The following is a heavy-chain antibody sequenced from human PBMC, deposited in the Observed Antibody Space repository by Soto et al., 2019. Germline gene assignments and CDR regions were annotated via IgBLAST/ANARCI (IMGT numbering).Heavy chain of an antibody. CDR3: VKDRFVDY. CDR1: GFTFSDSY. J-gene: IGHJ4*02. CDR2: ISENGDIT. V-gene: IGHV3-64D*06. Sequence: GGSLRLSCSVFGFTFSDSYMHWVRQTPEKGLQYVSSISENGDITYYPDSVKGRFTISRDNSKSMVYLQMSSLRVEDTGVYYCVKDRFVDYWGQGVLVTVS.